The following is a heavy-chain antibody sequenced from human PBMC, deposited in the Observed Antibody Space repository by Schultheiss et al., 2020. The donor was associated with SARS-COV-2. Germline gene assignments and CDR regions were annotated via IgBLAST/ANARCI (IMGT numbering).Heavy chain of an antibody. V-gene: IGHV4-59*01. CDR1: GFTFSSFA. Sequence: GSLRLSCSASGFTFSSFAMNWVRQAPGKGLEWIGYIYYSGSTNYNPSLKSRVTISVDTSKNQFSLKLSSVTAADTAVYYCASSFDYFDYWGQGTLVTVSS. CDR2: IYYSGST. CDR3: ASSFDYFDY. J-gene: IGHJ4*02.